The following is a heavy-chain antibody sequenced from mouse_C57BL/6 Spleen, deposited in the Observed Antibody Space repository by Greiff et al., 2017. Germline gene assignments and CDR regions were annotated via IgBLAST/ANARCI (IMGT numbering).Heavy chain of an antibody. CDR1: GFSLTSYG. Sequence: VQLQQSGPGLVQPSQSLSITCTVSGFSLTSYGVHWVRQSPGKGLEWLGVIWRGGSTDYNAAFMSRLSITKDNSKSQVFFKMNSLQADDTAIYYCAKSDYDGGVYAMDYWGQGTSVTVSS. CDR3: AKSDYDGGVYAMDY. CDR2: IWRGGST. D-gene: IGHD2-4*01. V-gene: IGHV2-5*01. J-gene: IGHJ4*01.